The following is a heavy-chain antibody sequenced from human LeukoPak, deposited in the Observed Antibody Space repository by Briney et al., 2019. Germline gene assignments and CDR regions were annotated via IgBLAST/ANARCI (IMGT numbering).Heavy chain of an antibody. CDR3: ARGGWYQDY. CDR1: GGHMSSHY. D-gene: IGHD6-19*01. V-gene: IGHV4-59*08. CDR2: IYYSGST. J-gene: IGHJ4*02. Sequence: PSETLSLTCTVSGGHMSSHYWSWFRQPPGKGLECIGYIYYSGSTTYNPSLKSRLTISVDTSKNQFSLKLTSVTAADTAVYYCARGGWYQDYWGQGTLVTVSS.